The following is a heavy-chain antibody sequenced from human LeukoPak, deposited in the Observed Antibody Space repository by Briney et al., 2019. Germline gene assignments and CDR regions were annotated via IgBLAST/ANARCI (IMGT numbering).Heavy chain of an antibody. CDR1: GFIFSTYG. J-gene: IGHJ4*02. D-gene: IGHD2-15*01. CDR2: IWHDGSNK. V-gene: IGHV3-33*01. CDR3: AREDGYCSGGNCYSYFDS. Sequence: GGSLRLSCAASGFIFSTYGMHWVRQAPGKGLEWVAVIWHDGSNKYYVDSVKGRFTISRDNSKNTVFLQMYSLRAEDTAVYFCAREDGYCSGGNCYSYFDSWGQGTLVTVSS.